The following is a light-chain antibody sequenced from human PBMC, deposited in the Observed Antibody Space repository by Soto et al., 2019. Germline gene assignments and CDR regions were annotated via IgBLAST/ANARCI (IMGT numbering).Light chain of an antibody. CDR3: VEAALLPHA. Sequence: DFVLTQTPLSLNATLGQPASISCKSSQGLAHSDGNTYLSWLQQRPGQPPRLLIYKTSNRFSGVPDRFGGSGAGTDFTLKISKVEAEYVGVYYCVEAALLPHAFGHGTKVEIK. CDR2: KTS. J-gene: IGKJ1*01. CDR1: QGLAHSDGNTY. V-gene: IGKV2-24*01.